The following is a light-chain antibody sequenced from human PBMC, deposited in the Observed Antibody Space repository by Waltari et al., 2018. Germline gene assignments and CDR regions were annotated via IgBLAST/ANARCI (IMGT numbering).Light chain of an antibody. CDR3: AAWDDSLKAYV. Sequence: QSMLTQSPSASGTPGQRVTISCSGGSSNIGTNTVTWYRQMPGKTPKLLIFSDSRRPSGVPDRLSASKSGTAASLAISELQSEDEADYYCAAWDDSLKAYVFGSGTKVSVL. V-gene: IGLV1-44*01. J-gene: IGLJ1*01. CDR2: SDS. CDR1: SSNIGTNT.